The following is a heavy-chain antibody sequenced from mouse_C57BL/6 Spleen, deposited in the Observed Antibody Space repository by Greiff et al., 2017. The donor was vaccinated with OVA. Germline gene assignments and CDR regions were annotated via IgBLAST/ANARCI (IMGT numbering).Heavy chain of an antibody. CDR2: ISYDGSN. J-gene: IGHJ2*01. D-gene: IGHD1-1*01. V-gene: IGHV3-6*01. Sequence: EVKLMESGPGLVKPSQSLSLTCSVTGYSITSGYYWNWIRQFPGNKLEWMGYISYDGSNNYNPSLKNRISITRDTSKNQFFLKLNSVTTEDTATYDCARAGTVVAHGDYGGQGTTLTVSS. CDR3: ARAGTVVAHGDY. CDR1: GYSITSGYY.